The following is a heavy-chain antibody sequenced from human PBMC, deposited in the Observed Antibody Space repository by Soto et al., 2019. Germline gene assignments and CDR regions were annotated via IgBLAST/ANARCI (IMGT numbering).Heavy chain of an antibody. J-gene: IGHJ4*02. CDR1: GFTFSSYW. CDR3: ARELRFLVTYYFDY. CDR2: IKQDGSEK. Sequence: GGSLRLSCAASGFTFSSYWMSWVRQAPGKGLEWVANIKQDGSEKYYVDSVKGRFTISRDNAKNSLYLQMNSLRAEDTAVYYCARELRFLVTYYFDYWGQGTLVTVSS. D-gene: IGHD3-3*01. V-gene: IGHV3-7*01.